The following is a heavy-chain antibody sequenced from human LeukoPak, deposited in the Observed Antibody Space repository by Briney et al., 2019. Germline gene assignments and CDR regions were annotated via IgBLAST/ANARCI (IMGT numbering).Heavy chain of an antibody. CDR2: ISGSGDST. V-gene: IGHV3-23*01. CDR1: GFTFSSYA. Sequence: GGSLRLSCAASGFTFSSYAMSWVRQAPGKGLEWVSSISGSGDSTYYADPVKGRFTISRDNSKNTLYLQMNSLRAEDSALYYCAKASVAGLPYYYYGVDVWGQGTTVTVSS. J-gene: IGHJ6*02. CDR3: AKASVAGLPYYYYGVDV. D-gene: IGHD6-19*01.